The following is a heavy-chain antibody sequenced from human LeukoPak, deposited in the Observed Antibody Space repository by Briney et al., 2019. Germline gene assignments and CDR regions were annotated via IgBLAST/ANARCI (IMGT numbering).Heavy chain of an antibody. D-gene: IGHD3-10*01. J-gene: IGHJ4*02. CDR1: GYTFTGYY. Sequence: ASVKVSCKASGYTFTGYYIHWVRKAPGQGPEWMGRINPNIDGTKYAQKFQGRVTMTRDTSISTVHMELSRLRSDDSDVYYCARGVGELCVDYWGQGTLVTVSS. CDR3: ARGVGELCVDY. CDR2: INPNIDGT. V-gene: IGHV1-2*02.